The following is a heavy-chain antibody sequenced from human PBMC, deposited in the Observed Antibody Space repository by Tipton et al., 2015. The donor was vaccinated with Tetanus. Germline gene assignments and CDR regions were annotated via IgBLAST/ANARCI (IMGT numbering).Heavy chain of an antibody. Sequence: TLSLTCTVSGGSISSYYWSWIRQPPGKGLEWIGYIYYSGSTNYNPSLKSRVTISVDTSKNQFSLKLSSVTAADTAVYYCARDRGYYGSGSRGMDVWGQGTRVTVSS. V-gene: IGHV4-59*12. J-gene: IGHJ6*02. CDR3: ARDRGYYGSGSRGMDV. CDR2: IYYSGST. CDR1: GGSISSYY. D-gene: IGHD3-10*01.